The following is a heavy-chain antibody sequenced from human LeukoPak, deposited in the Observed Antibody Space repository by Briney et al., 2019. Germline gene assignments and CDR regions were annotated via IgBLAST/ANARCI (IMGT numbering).Heavy chain of an antibody. CDR1: GDILSSNSGA. J-gene: IGHJ4*02. V-gene: IGHV6-1*01. CDR2: TYYRSKWYN. Sequence: KASQTLSLTCALSGDILSSNSGAWHWIRQSPSRGLEWLGRTYYRSKWYNGYAVSVKSRITINPDTSKNQFSLHLNSVTPEDTAVYYCVGGPGSLLHWGQGILVTVSS. CDR3: VGGPGSLLH.